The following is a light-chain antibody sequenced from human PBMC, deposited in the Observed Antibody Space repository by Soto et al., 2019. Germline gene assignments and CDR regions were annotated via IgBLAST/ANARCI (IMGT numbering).Light chain of an antibody. CDR3: QEYKTYA. V-gene: IGKV3D-7*01. J-gene: IGKJ2*01. Sequence: PGERVTLSCRASQSVSSSYLTWYQQKPGQAPRLLIYGASTRATGIPARFSGSGSGTEFTLTISSLQTDDSATYFCQEYKTYAFGPGTKVDIK. CDR2: GAS. CDR1: QSVSSSY.